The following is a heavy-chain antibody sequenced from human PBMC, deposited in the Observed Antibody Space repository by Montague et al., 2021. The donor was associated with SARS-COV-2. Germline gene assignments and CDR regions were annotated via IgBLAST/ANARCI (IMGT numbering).Heavy chain of an antibody. Sequence: SETLSLTCVVSGDSISTDNWWTWVRLPPGKGLEWIGEINHSGSTNYNPPLKSRVTISVDTSKNQFSLKLSSVTAADTAVYYCARGSGCSGGSCYSEWDPHHYYGMDVWGQGTTVTVSS. CDR1: GDSISTDNW. J-gene: IGHJ6*02. V-gene: IGHV4-4*02. CDR3: ARGSGCSGGSCYSEWDPHHYYGMDV. D-gene: IGHD2-15*01. CDR2: INHSGST.